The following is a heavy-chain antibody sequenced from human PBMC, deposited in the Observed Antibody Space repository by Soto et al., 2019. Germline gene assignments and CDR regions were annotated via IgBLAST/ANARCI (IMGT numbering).Heavy chain of an antibody. CDR2: INAGNGNT. D-gene: IGHD2-21*02. CDR3: ARSIVVVTALGY. V-gene: IGHV1-3*01. J-gene: IGHJ2*01. Sequence: AAVKVSCKASGYTFTSYAMHWVRQAPGQRLEWMGWINAGNGNTKYSQKFQGRVTITRDTSASTAYLELSSLRSEDTAVYYCARSIVVVTALGYWGRGTLVTVSS. CDR1: GYTFTSYA.